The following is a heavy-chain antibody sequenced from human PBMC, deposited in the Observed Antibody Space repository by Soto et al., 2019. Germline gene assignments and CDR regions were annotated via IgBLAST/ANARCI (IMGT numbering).Heavy chain of an antibody. CDR2: ISGSGGST. D-gene: IGHD4-17*01. CDR1: GFTFSSYA. V-gene: IGHV3-23*01. Sequence: GGSLRLSCAASGFTFSSYAMSGVRQAPGKGLEWVSAISGSGGSTYYADSVKGRFTISRDNSKNTLYLQMNSLRAEDTAVYYCAKGTVPIWYFDLWGRGTLVTVSS. CDR3: AKGTVPIWYFDL. J-gene: IGHJ2*01.